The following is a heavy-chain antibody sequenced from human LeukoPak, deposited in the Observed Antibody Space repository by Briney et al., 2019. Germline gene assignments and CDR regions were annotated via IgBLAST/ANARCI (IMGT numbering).Heavy chain of an antibody. CDR1: GGSISSSNW. D-gene: IGHD2-2*01. J-gene: IGHJ4*02. Sequence: PSGTLSLTCAVSGGSISSSNWWSWVRQPPGKGLEWIGEIYHSGSTNYNPSLKSRVTISVDTSKNQFSLKLSSVTAADTAVYYCARGALVVPAAFDYWGQGTLVTVSS. V-gene: IGHV4-4*02. CDR2: IYHSGST. CDR3: ARGALVVPAAFDY.